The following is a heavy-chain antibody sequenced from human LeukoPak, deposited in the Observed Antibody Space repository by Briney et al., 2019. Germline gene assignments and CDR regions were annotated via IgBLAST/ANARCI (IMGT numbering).Heavy chain of an antibody. Sequence: GGSLRLSCVASGFPFSSYWMTWVRQAPGKGLEWVANIKQDGSKKSYVDSVKGRFTISRDNAKNSLYLQMNSLRAEDTAVYYCATDVYYSSGWRFDYWGQGTLVTVSS. CDR1: GFPFSSYW. J-gene: IGHJ4*02. D-gene: IGHD6-19*01. CDR3: ATDVYYSSGWRFDY. CDR2: IKQDGSKK. V-gene: IGHV3-7*03.